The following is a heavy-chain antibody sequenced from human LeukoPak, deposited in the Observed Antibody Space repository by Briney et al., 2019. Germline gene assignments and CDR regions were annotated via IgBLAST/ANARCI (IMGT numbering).Heavy chain of an antibody. CDR3: ASAFGGPYGGNSEFDY. J-gene: IGHJ4*02. D-gene: IGHD4-23*01. CDR2: INPSGGST. V-gene: IGHV1-46*01. Sequence: ASVKVSCKASGYTFTNFYIHWVRQAPGQGLEWMGIINPSGGSTIYAQNFQGRVTMTWDSSTSTVYMELSSLRSEDTAMYYCASAFGGPYGGNSEFDYWGQGTLVTVSS. CDR1: GYTFTNFY.